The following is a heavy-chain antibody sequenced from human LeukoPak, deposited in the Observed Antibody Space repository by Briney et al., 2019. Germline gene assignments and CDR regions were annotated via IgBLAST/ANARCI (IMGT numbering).Heavy chain of an antibody. Sequence: GGSLRLSCVGSGLTLRSHWMSWVRQAPGKGPEWVAYIKHDGSEEAYVDSVKGRFTISRDNAKNSLYLEMNSLRGEDTAVYHCATGGYFHGDWRQGTLVTVSS. J-gene: IGHJ4*02. V-gene: IGHV3-7*05. CDR2: IKHDGSEE. D-gene: IGHD1-1*01. CDR3: ATGGYFHGD. CDR1: GLTLRSHW.